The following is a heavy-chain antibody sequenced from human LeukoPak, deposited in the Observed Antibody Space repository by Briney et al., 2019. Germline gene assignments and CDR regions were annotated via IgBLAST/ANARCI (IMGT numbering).Heavy chain of an antibody. CDR3: IVMIRGAMT. D-gene: IGHD3-10*01. CDR2: SKNKDSSYTI. CDR1: GFTFNDHF. J-gene: IGHJ5*02. V-gene: IGHV3-72*01. Sequence: PGGSLRLSCATSGFTFNDHFMDWVRQAPGKGLEWVGRSKNKDSSYTIEYAASVEGRFSISRDDSKNSLYLQMNSLKTDDTAMYYCIVMIRGAMTLVQGTLVTVSS.